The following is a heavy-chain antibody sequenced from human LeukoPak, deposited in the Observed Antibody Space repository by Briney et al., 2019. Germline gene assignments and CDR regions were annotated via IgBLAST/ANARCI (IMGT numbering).Heavy chain of an antibody. CDR3: ANGGSRAWYYFDY. V-gene: IGHV3-30*02. D-gene: IGHD6-19*01. Sequence: GGSLRLSCAASGFTFSNYYMHWVRQAQGQGLEWVAFIRSDGSNKYYADYVKGRFPMSRDNSDNTLYLQMNRLRADDTALYYCANGGSRAWYYFDYWGQGTLVTVSS. CDR2: IRSDGSNK. J-gene: IGHJ4*02. CDR1: GFTFSNYY.